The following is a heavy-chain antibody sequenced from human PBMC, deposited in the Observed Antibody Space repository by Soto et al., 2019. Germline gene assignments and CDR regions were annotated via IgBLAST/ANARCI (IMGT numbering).Heavy chain of an antibody. D-gene: IGHD6-19*01. J-gene: IGHJ3*02. CDR1: GYTLTELS. CDR2: IDPDNGET. V-gene: IGHV1-24*01. Sequence: RASVKVSCKVSGYTLTELSMHWVRQAPGKGLEWMGCIDPDNGETMYAQKFQGRVTMTTETPTNTVYMELGSLRSDDTAVYYCARDLYYSSGRYFDHDAFDIWGQGTVVTVSS. CDR3: ARDLYYSSGRYFDHDAFDI.